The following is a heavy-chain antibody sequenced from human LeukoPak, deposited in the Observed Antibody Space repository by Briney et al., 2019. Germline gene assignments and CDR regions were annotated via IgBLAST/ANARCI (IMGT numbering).Heavy chain of an antibody. J-gene: IGHJ3*01. Sequence: GGPLRLSCGASGFPFRSYAMSCVREAPGKARECVLAISGWGGSTYYAASVKGRFTISRDNYKNTLYPQVNNLRAEERAVYYCGRVKGLWCGPFELWGQGTMVSVS. CDR2: ISGWGGST. CDR1: GFPFRSYA. V-gene: IGHV3-23*01. D-gene: IGHD4/OR15-4a*01. CDR3: GRVKGLWCGPFEL.